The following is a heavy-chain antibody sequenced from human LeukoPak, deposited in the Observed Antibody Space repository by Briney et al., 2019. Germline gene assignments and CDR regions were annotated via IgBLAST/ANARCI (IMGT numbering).Heavy chain of an antibody. D-gene: IGHD6-19*01. V-gene: IGHV1-18*01. CDR3: ARDGGWYSSGWYEAQNFDY. J-gene: IGHJ4*02. Sequence: GASVKVSCKASGYTFNHHGISWVRQAPGQGLEWMGWISCFNGDTHYAQKLQGRVTMTTDTSTSTAYMELRSLRSDDTAVYYCARDGGWYSSGWYEAQNFDYWGQGTLVTVSS. CDR1: GYTFNHHG. CDR2: ISCFNGDT.